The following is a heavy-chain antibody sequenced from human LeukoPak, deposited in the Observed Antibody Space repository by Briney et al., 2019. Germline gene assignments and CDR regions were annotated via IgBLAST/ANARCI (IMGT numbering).Heavy chain of an antibody. J-gene: IGHJ5*02. CDR2: ISSSVTTI. CDR1: GFTFSDYY. CDR3: ARVFRGSGSYYAIGTFDL. Sequence: GGSLRLSCAASGFTFSDYYMTWIRQAPGKGLEWVSYISSSVTTIYYADSVMGRFTIARDNAKNSMYLQMNSLRGEGTAVYYRARVFRGSGSYYAIGTFDLWGQGTLVTVSS. D-gene: IGHD3-10*01. V-gene: IGHV3-11*01.